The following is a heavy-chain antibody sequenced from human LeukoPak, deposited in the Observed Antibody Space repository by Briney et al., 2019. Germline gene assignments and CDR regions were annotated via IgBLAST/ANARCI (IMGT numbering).Heavy chain of an antibody. Sequence: PSETLSLTCTVSGGSISSYYWSWIRQPPGKGLEWIGYIYYSGSTYYSPSLKSRVTISVDTSKNQFSLKLSSVTAADTAVYYCARDIYDSSGYYSDYWGQGTLVTVSS. V-gene: IGHV4-59*12. J-gene: IGHJ4*02. D-gene: IGHD3-22*01. CDR3: ARDIYDSSGYYSDY. CDR2: IYYSGST. CDR1: GGSISSYY.